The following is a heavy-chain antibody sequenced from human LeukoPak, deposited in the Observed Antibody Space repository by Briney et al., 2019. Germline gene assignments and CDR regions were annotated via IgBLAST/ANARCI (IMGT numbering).Heavy chain of an antibody. Sequence: PSETLSLTCTVSGGSISSSSYYWGWIRQPPGKGLEWIGSIYYSGSTYYNPSLKSRVTISVDTSKNQFSLKLSSVTAAYTAVYYCARKTTVTDYWGQGTLVTVSS. D-gene: IGHD4-11*01. J-gene: IGHJ4*02. V-gene: IGHV4-39*01. CDR1: GGSISSSSYY. CDR3: ARKTTVTDY. CDR2: IYYSGST.